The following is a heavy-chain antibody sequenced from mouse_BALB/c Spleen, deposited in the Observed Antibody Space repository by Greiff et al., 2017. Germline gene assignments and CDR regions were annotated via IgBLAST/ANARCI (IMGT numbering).Heavy chain of an antibody. Sequence: EVKLVESGGGLVQPGGSLRLSCTTSGFTFTDYYMSWVRQPPGKALEWLGFIRNKANGYTTEYSASVKGRFPISRDNSQSILYLQMNTLRAEDSATYYCARDPGKRYAMDYWGQGTSVTVSS. V-gene: IGHV7-3*02. D-gene: IGHD2-1*01. J-gene: IGHJ4*01. CDR3: ARDPGKRYAMDY. CDR1: GFTFTDYY. CDR2: IRNKANGYTT.